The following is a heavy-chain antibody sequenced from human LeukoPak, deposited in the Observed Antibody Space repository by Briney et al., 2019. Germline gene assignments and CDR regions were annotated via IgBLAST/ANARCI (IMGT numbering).Heavy chain of an antibody. CDR2: ISAYNGNT. J-gene: IGHJ4*02. CDR3: ARGRRHYGSRSYYNFDY. D-gene: IGHD3-10*01. V-gene: IGHV1-18*01. Sequence: GASVKVSCKASGYTFTSYGISWVRQAPGQGLEWMGWISAYNGNTNYAQKFQGRVTMTRNTSISTAYMELSSLRSEDTAVYYCARGRRHYGSRSYYNFDYWGQGTLVTVSS. CDR1: GYTFTSYG.